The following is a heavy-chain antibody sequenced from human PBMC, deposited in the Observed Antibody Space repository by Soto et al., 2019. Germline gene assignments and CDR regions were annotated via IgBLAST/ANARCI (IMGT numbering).Heavy chain of an antibody. CDR3: ANGPWGLNGYLSY. J-gene: IGHJ4*02. V-gene: IGHV3-23*01. D-gene: IGHD5-18*01. CDR2: ISGSAGST. CDR1: GFTFSTYA. Sequence: PGGSLRLSCATSGFTFSTYAVTWVRQAPGRGLEWVSTISGSAGSTSYADSVKGRFTISRDISKNTVLLQMISLRAEDTAIYYCANGPWGLNGYLSYWGQGTLVTVSS.